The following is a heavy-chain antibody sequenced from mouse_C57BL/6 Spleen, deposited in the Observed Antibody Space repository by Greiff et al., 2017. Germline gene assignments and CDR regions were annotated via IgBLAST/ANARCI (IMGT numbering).Heavy chain of an antibody. CDR1: GYSITSGYY. Sequence: EVQLQESGPGLVKPSQSLSLTCSVTGYSITSGYYWNWIRQFPGNKLEWMGYISYDGSNNYNPSLKNRISITRDTSKNQFFLKLNSVTTEDTATYYCAGETADDYDWFAYWGQGTLVTVSA. J-gene: IGHJ3*01. CDR3: AGETADDYDWFAY. V-gene: IGHV3-6*01. D-gene: IGHD2-4*01. CDR2: ISYDGSN.